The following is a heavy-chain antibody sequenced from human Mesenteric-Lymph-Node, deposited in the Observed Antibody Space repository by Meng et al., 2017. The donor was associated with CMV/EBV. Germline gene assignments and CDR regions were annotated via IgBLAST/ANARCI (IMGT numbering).Heavy chain of an antibody. CDR1: GFTVSSNY. CDR3: ARGSRGSFDY. Sequence: GESLKISCAASGFTVSSNYMSWARQAPGKGLEWVSVIYSGGSTYYADSVKGRFTISRDNSKNTLYLQMNSLRAEDTAVYYCARGSRGSFDYWGQGTLVTVSS. CDR2: IYSGGST. D-gene: IGHD3-16*01. J-gene: IGHJ4*02. V-gene: IGHV3-66*02.